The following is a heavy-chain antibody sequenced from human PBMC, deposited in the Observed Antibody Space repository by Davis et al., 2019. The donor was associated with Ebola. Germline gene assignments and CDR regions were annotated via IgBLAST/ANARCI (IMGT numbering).Heavy chain of an antibody. J-gene: IGHJ6*02. CDR2: IYSGGST. CDR1: GFTVSSNY. D-gene: IGHD3-10*01. V-gene: IGHV3-66*01. Sequence: GESLKISCAASGFTVSSNYMSWVRQAPGKGLEWVSVIYSGGSTYYADSVKGRFTISRDNSKNTLYLQMNSLRAEDTAVYYCARDLGYYGSGSFTGHGHYYYYGMDVWGQGTTVTVSS. CDR3: ARDLGYYGSGSFTGHGHYYYYGMDV.